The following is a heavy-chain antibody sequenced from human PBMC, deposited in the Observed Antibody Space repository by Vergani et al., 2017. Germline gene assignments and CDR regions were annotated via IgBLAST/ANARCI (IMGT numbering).Heavy chain of an antibody. CDR1: GFTFSDYY. Sequence: QVQLVESGGGLVKPGGSLRLSCAASGFTFSDYYMSWIRQAPGKGLEWVSYISSSGSTIYYADSVKGRFTISRDNSKNTQYLQMNSLRAEDKAVYYCARRQDSSGYYYDYWYFDLWGRGTLVTVSS. V-gene: IGHV3-11*04. D-gene: IGHD3-22*01. CDR2: ISSSGSTI. CDR3: ARRQDSSGYYYDYWYFDL. J-gene: IGHJ2*01.